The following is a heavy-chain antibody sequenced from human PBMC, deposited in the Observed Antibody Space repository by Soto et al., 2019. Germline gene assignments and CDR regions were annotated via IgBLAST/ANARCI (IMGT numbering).Heavy chain of an antibody. V-gene: IGHV1-3*01. CDR3: ATAYSSGWAFDN. J-gene: IGHJ4*02. Sequence: QVQLVQSGAEVKKPGASVKVSCKASGYTFTSYAIHWLRQAPGQRLEWMGWINGGNGDTKYSEELQGRVTISRDTSASTAYMELSTLRPEDTAVYYCATAYSSGWAFDNWGQGTLVTVSS. CDR2: INGGNGDT. CDR1: GYTFTSYA. D-gene: IGHD6-25*01.